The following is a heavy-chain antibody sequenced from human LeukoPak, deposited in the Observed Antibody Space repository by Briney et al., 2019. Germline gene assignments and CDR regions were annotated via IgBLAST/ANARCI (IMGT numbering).Heavy chain of an antibody. J-gene: IGHJ4*02. Sequence: GGSLRLSCAASGFTFSSYAMHWVRQAPGKGLEWVAVISYDGSNKYYADSVKGRFTISRDNSKNTLYLQMNSLRAEDTAVYYCARAGGEWVPAAKPPSYFDYWGQGTLVTVSS. CDR1: GFTFSSYA. CDR2: ISYDGSNK. D-gene: IGHD2-2*01. V-gene: IGHV3-30-3*01. CDR3: ARAGGEWVPAAKPPSYFDY.